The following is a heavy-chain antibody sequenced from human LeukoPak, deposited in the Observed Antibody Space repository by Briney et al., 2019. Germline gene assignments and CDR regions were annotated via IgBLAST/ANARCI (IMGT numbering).Heavy chain of an antibody. D-gene: IGHD5-18*01. CDR1: GGSISSSSYY. Sequence: SETLSLTCTVSGGSISSSSYYWGWIRQPPGKGLEWIGSIYYSGSTYYNPSLKSRVTISVDTSKNQFSLKLSSVTAADTAVYYCASTDRYSYDYWGQGTLVTVSS. CDR3: ASTDRYSYDY. V-gene: IGHV4-39*01. J-gene: IGHJ4*02. CDR2: IYYSGST.